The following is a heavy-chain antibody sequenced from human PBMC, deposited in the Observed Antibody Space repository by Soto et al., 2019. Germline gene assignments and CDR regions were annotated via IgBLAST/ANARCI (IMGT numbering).Heavy chain of an antibody. J-gene: IGHJ4*02. CDR3: ARGDSNSWSDF. Sequence: ESGGGVVQPGRSLRLSCAASGFTFRSYAMDWVRQAPGKGLEWVAVISYDGTNKYYADSVEGRFTISRDNSKNTLSLQMNSLRPDHTAVYYCARGDSNSWSDFWGQGTLVTVSS. CDR2: ISYDGTNK. CDR1: GFTFRSYA. V-gene: IGHV3-30*01. D-gene: IGHD6-13*01.